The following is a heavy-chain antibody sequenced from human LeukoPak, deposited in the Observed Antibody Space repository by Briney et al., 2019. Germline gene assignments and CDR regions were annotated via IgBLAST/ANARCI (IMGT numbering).Heavy chain of an antibody. CDR3: ARRNRYSSSWYGGLDAFDI. Sequence: SETLSLTCTVSGGSISSYYWSWIRQPPGKGLEWIGYIIYGGSTNYNPSLKSRVTISVDTSKNQFSLKLSSVTAADTAVYYCARRNRYSSSWYGGLDAFDIWGQGTMVTVSS. CDR2: IIYGGST. D-gene: IGHD6-13*01. J-gene: IGHJ3*02. CDR1: GGSISSYY. V-gene: IGHV4-59*12.